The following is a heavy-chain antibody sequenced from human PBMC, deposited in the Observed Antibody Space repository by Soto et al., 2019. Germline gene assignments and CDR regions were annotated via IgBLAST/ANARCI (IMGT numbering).Heavy chain of an antibody. CDR1: GGTFSSYT. D-gene: IGHD7-27*01. J-gene: IGHJ4*02. CDR3: ARDGAGDGLDY. CDR2: IMPIFGTV. V-gene: IGHV1-69*01. Sequence: QVQLVQSGAEVKKPGSSVKVSCKASGGTFSSYTVSWVRQAPGQGLEWMGGIMPIFGTVSYAQKLQGRVTITADESTSTAYMELSSLTSDDTAFYYCARDGAGDGLDYWGQGTLVTVSS.